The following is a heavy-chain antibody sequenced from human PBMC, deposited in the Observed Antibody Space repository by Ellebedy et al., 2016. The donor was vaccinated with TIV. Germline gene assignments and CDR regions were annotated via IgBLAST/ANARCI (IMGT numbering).Heavy chain of an antibody. J-gene: IGHJ4*02. CDR1: GFTFSGYY. Sequence: GESLKISCAASGFTFSGYYLSWFRQAQGKGPEWVSYISYSGDLMYYADSVKGRFITSRDNAENSLYLQMNGLRAEDTAVYYCARLGVIAAAGASDYWGQGTLVTVSS. CDR2: ISYSGDLM. V-gene: IGHV3-11*01. D-gene: IGHD6-13*01. CDR3: ARLGVIAAAGASDY.